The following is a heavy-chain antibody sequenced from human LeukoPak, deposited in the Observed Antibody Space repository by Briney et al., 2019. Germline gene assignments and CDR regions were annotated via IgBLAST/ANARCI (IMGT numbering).Heavy chain of an antibody. D-gene: IGHD2/OR15-2a*01. CDR2: ISPDSGYI. V-gene: IGHV3-21*01. J-gene: IGHJ5*01. CDR1: GFTFTAYS. CDR3: TRGGVTTFRYDS. Sequence: PGGSLRLSCAASGFTFTAYSMNWVRQAPGKGLEWVSSISPDSGYIYYADSVRGHFTISRDNARNSLYLQMSSLRAEDTAFYFCTRGGVTTFRYDSWGQGSLVTVSS.